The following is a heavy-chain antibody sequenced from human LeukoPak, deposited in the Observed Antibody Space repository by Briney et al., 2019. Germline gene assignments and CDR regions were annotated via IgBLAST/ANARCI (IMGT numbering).Heavy chain of an antibody. Sequence: PSETLSLTCAVYGGSFSGYYWSWIRQHPGKGLEWIGYIYYSGSTYYNPSLKSRVTISVDTSKNQFSLKLSSVTAADTAVYYCAAGLVGASFDYWGQGTLVTVSS. V-gene: IGHV4-31*11. CDR2: IYYSGST. CDR3: AAGLVGASFDY. J-gene: IGHJ4*02. CDR1: GGSFSGYY. D-gene: IGHD1-26*01.